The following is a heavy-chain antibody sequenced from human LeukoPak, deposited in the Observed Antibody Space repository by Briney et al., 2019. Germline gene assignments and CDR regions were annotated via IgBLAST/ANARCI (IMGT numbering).Heavy chain of an antibody. Sequence: GRSLRLSCAASGFTFDDYAMHWARQAPGKGLEWVSGISWNSGSIGYADSVKGRFTISRDNAKNSLYPQMNSLRAEDTALYYCAKDGGGWVDYWGQGTLVTVSS. CDR2: ISWNSGSI. D-gene: IGHD3-16*01. CDR3: AKDGGGWVDY. V-gene: IGHV3-9*01. CDR1: GFTFDDYA. J-gene: IGHJ4*02.